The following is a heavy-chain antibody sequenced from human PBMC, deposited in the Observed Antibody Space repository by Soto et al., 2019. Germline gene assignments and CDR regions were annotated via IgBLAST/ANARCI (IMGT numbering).Heavy chain of an antibody. V-gene: IGHV1-2*02. Sequence: QVQLEQSGAEVKKPEASVKVSCKASGYTFTGYYIHWVRQAPGQGLERVGWINPNSGATNYAQKFQGRVTLTRDTSISTAYMVVSRLRSDDTAVYYCARQISGDSDGFDIWGQGTMVTVSS. J-gene: IGHJ3*02. CDR2: INPNSGAT. CDR1: GYTFTGYY. D-gene: IGHD2-21*02. CDR3: ARQISGDSDGFDI.